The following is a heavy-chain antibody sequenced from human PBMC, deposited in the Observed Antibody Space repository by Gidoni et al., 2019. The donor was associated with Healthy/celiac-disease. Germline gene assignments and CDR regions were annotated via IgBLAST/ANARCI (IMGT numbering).Heavy chain of an antibody. CDR1: GFTFGDSV. D-gene: IGHD3-22*01. J-gene: IGHJ4*02. CDR2: IRSKAYGGTT. Sequence: EVQLVESGGGLVKPGRSLRLSCTASGFTFGDSVMSWFRQAPGKGLEWVGFIRSKAYGGTTEYAASVKGRFTISRDDSKSIAYLQMNSLKTEDTAVYYCTRVSSGYYYEGDYFDYWGQGTLVTVSS. CDR3: TRVSSGYYYEGDYFDY. V-gene: IGHV3-49*05.